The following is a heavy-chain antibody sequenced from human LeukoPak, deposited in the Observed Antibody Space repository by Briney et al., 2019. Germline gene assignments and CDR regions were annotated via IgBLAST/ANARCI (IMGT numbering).Heavy chain of an antibody. CDR2: ISGSGSTI. Sequence: GGSLRLSCAASGFTFSDYYMNWVRQAPGKGLEWVSYISGSGSTIDYADSVKGRFTISRDNAKNSLSLQMNSLRAEDTAVYYCARVIYGSGTYYKGWFDPWGQGTLVTVSS. V-gene: IGHV3-11*01. D-gene: IGHD3-10*01. J-gene: IGHJ5*02. CDR1: GFTFSDYY. CDR3: ARVIYGSGTYYKGWFDP.